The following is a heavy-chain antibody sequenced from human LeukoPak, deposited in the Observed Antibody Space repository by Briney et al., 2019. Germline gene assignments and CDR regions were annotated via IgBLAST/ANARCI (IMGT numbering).Heavy chain of an antibody. CDR1: GGSISSYY. V-gene: IGHV4-4*07. Sequence: SETLSLTCTVSGGSISSYYWSWIRQPAGKGLEWIGRIYTSGSTNYNPSLKSRVTMSVDTSKNQFSLKLSSVTAADTAVYYCARGNDFWSGYSNWFDPWGQETLVTVSS. D-gene: IGHD3-3*01. CDR3: ARGNDFWSGYSNWFDP. CDR2: IYTSGST. J-gene: IGHJ5*02.